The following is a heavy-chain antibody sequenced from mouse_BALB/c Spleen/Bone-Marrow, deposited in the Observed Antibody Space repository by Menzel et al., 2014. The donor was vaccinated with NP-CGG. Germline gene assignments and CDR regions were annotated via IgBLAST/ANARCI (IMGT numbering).Heavy chain of an antibody. CDR2: INPDSSTI. Sequence: EVKVIESGGGLVRPGGSLKLSCAASGFDFSRYWMSWVRQAPGKGLEWIGEINPDSSTINYTPSLKDKFIISRDNAKNTLYLQMSKVRSEDTALYYCARNAYYAMDYWGQGTSVTVSS. CDR1: GFDFSRYW. J-gene: IGHJ4*01. CDR3: ARNAYYAMDY. V-gene: IGHV4-1*02.